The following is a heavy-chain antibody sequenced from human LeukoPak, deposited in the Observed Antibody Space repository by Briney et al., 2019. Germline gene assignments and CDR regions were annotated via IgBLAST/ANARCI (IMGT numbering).Heavy chain of an antibody. CDR1: GFTFSSYA. CDR2: ISYDGSNK. CDR3: ARDVLTYGSYFDY. Sequence: PGRSLRLSCAASGFTFSSYAMHWVRQAPGKGLEWVAVISYDGSNKYYADSVKGRFTISRDNSKNTLYLQMNSLRAEDTAVYYCARDVLTYGSYFDYWGQGTVVIVSS. D-gene: IGHD3-10*01. J-gene: IGHJ4*03. V-gene: IGHV3-30-3*01.